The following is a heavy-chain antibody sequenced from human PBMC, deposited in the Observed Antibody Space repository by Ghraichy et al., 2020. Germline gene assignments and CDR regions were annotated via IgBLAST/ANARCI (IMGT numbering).Heavy chain of an antibody. CDR1: GYTFTAYY. CDR2: INPNSGGT. CDR3: ARDPYYDSSGYSGPAYYFDY. V-gene: IGHV1-2*02. D-gene: IGHD3-22*01. J-gene: IGHJ4*02. Sequence: ASVKVSCKASGYTFTAYYMHWVRQAPGQGLEWMGWINPNSGGTNYAQKFQGRVTMTRDTSISTAYMELSRLRSDDTAVYYCARDPYYDSSGYSGPAYYFDYWGQGTLVTVSS.